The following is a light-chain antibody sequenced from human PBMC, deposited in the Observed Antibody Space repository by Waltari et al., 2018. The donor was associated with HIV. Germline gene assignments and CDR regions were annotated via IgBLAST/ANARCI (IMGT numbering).Light chain of an antibody. CDR1: SSDVGGYNY. CDR2: DVS. V-gene: IGLV2-11*01. Sequence: QSALTQPRSVSGSPGQSVTISCTGTSSDVGGYNYVSWYQQHPGKAPKLIIYDVSKRPSGVPDRFSASKSGNTASLTISGLQAEDEADYYCCSYAGSYRGVFGGGTKLTVL. J-gene: IGLJ2*01. CDR3: CSYAGSYRGV.